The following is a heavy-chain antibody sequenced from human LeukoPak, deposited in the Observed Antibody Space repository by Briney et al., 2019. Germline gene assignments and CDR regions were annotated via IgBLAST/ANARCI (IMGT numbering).Heavy chain of an antibody. CDR3: ARGPVSHTCGWPFDY. J-gene: IGHJ4*02. V-gene: IGHV3-7*04. Sequence: PGGSLRLSCAASGLTFSSYWMSWVRQAPGKGLEWVANIKQDGSDKYYLDSVKGRFTISRDNAKNSVYLQMNSLRADDTALYYCARGPVSHTCGWPFDYWGQGTLVTVSS. D-gene: IGHD6-19*01. CDR1: GLTFSSYW. CDR2: IKQDGSDK.